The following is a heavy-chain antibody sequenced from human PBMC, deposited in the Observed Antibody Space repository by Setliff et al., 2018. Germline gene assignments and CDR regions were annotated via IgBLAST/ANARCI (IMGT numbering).Heavy chain of an antibody. CDR2: IIPILGTT. Sequence: GASVKVSCKASGGFSTHAISWVRQVPGQGLEWMGGIIPILGTTDYAQNFQRRVTITTDESTSSAYLEMSNLRSEDTAVYYCASALIRRVAVAGKSQFDYWGQGTLVTVSS. J-gene: IGHJ4*01. CDR3: ASALIRRVAVAGKSQFDY. V-gene: IGHV1-69*05. CDR1: GGFSTHA. D-gene: IGHD6-19*01.